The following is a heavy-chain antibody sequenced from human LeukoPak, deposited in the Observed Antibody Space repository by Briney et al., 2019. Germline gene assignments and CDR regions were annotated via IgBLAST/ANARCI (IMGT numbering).Heavy chain of an antibody. CDR3: ARAGELRHFDY. J-gene: IGHJ4*02. CDR2: INGDGTGT. CDR1: GFTFSKYW. V-gene: IGHV3-74*01. D-gene: IGHD1-26*01. Sequence: PGGSLRLSCAASGFTFSKYWMHWVRQAPGKGLVWVSRINGDGTGTNYADFVKGRFTISRDNTKNTLYLQINSLTSEDTAVYYCARAGELRHFDYWGQGTLVTVSS.